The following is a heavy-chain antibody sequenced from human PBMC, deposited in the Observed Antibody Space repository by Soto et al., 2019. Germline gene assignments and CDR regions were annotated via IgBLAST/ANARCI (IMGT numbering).Heavy chain of an antibody. D-gene: IGHD1-26*01. Sequence: QVQLVQSGAEVKKPGSSVKVSCTASGGTLSRYGFTWVRQAPGQGFKWMGGIIPIFGTTHYEQNYQSRLSITSDVSTSTVYMELISLRSDDTAIYFCARTYYQWEALHYFDFWGQGTLVTVSS. V-gene: IGHV1-69*01. J-gene: IGHJ4*02. CDR3: ARTYYQWEALHYFDF. CDR1: GGTLSRYG. CDR2: IIPIFGTT.